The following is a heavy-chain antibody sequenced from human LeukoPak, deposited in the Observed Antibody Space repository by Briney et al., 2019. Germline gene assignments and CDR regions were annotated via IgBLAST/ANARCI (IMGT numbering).Heavy chain of an antibody. V-gene: IGHV3-23*01. J-gene: IGHJ4*02. D-gene: IGHD5-18*01. CDR3: AKDKSGYSYGYLDY. Sequence: GGSLRLSCAASGFTFSSYAMSWVRQAPGKGLEWVSAISGSGGSTYYADSVKGRFTISRDNPKNTLYLQMNSLRAEDTAVYYCAKDKSGYSYGYLDYWGQGTLVTVSS. CDR2: ISGSGGST. CDR1: GFTFSSYA.